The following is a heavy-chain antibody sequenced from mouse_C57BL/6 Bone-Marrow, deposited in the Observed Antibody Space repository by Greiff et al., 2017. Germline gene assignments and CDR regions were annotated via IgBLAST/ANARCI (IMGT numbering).Heavy chain of an antibody. Sequence: VQLQQSGAELAKPGASVKLSCKASGYTFTSYWMHWVKQRPGQGLEWIGYINPSSGYTKYNQKFKDKATVTADKSSSTAYMQLSSLTYEDSAVYYCARSYYYGSRYFDVWGTGTAFTVSS. CDR3: ARSYYYGSRYFDV. CDR2: INPSSGYT. CDR1: GYTFTSYW. V-gene: IGHV1-7*01. J-gene: IGHJ1*03. D-gene: IGHD1-1*01.